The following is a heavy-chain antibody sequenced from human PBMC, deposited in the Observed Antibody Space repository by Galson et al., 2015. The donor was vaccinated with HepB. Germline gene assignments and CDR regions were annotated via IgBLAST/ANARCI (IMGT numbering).Heavy chain of an antibody. CDR2: ISYDGSNK. Sequence: LRLSCAASGFTFSSYAMHWVRQAPGKGLEWVAVISYDGSNKYCADSVKGRFTISRDNSKNTLYLQMNSLRAEDTAVYYCASLVVPAAIRDAFDIWGQGTMVTVSS. J-gene: IGHJ3*02. CDR1: GFTFSSYA. V-gene: IGHV3-30-3*01. CDR3: ASLVVPAAIRDAFDI. D-gene: IGHD2-2*02.